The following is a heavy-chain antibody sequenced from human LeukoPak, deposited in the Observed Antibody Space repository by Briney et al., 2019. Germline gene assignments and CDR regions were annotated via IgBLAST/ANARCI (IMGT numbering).Heavy chain of an antibody. CDR2: ISGSGGST. J-gene: IGHJ4*02. Sequence: GGSLRLSCAASGFTFSSYAMSWVRQAPGKGLEWVSAISGSGGSTYYADSVKGRFTISRDNTKNTLYLQMNSLRAEDTAVYYCARPGRRELLLSASRYWGQGTLVTVSS. CDR1: GFTFSSYA. V-gene: IGHV3-23*01. D-gene: IGHD1-26*01. CDR3: ARPGRRELLLSASRY.